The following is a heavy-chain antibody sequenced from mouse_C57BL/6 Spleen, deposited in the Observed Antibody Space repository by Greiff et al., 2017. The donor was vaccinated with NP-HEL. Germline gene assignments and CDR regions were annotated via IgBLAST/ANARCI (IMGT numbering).Heavy chain of an antibody. J-gene: IGHJ2*01. CDR3: ARLTTVGAYYFDY. CDR2: IDPSDSYT. D-gene: IGHD1-1*01. V-gene: IGHV1-69*01. Sequence: QVQLQQPGAELVMPGASVKLSCKASGYTFTSYWMHWVKQRPGHGLEWIGEIDPSDSYTNYNQKFKGKSTLTVDKSSSTAYMQLSSLTSEDSAGYYCARLTTVGAYYFDYWGQGTTLTVSS. CDR1: GYTFTSYW.